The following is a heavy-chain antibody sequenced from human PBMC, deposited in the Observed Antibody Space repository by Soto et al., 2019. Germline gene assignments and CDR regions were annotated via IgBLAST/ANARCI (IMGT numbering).Heavy chain of an antibody. CDR2: ISGSGGST. J-gene: IGHJ6*02. Sequence: GGSLRHSCAASGFTFSNYAMSWVRQAPGKGLEWVSAISGSGGSTYYADSVKGRFTISRDNSKNTLYLQMNSLRAEDTAVYYCALHSYGYWFSYYYGMDVWGQGTTVTVSS. CDR1: GFTFSNYA. D-gene: IGHD5-18*01. CDR3: ALHSYGYWFSYYYGMDV. V-gene: IGHV3-23*01.